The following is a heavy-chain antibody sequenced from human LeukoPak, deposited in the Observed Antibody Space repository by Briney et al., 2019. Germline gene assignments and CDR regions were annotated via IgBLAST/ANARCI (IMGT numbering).Heavy chain of an antibody. J-gene: IGHJ3*02. Sequence: GASVKVSCKASGYTFTSYGISWVRQAPGQGLEWMGWISAYNGNTNYAQKLQGRVTMTTDTSTSTAYMELRSLRSDDTAVYYCARPGTFWSGYDGHTDAFDIWGQGTMVTVSS. CDR3: ARPGTFWSGYDGHTDAFDI. CDR2: ISAYNGNT. D-gene: IGHD3-3*01. CDR1: GYTFTSYG. V-gene: IGHV1-18*01.